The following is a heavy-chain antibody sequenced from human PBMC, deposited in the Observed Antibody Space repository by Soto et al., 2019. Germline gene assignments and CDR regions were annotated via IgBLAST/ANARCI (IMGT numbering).Heavy chain of an antibody. CDR2: IYYSGST. V-gene: IGHV4-31*03. CDR3: ARDRGGYSSSTECFQQ. D-gene: IGHD6-13*01. CDR1: GGSISSGGYY. J-gene: IGHJ1*01. Sequence: QVQLQESGPGLVKPSQTLSLTCTASGGSISSGGYYWNWIRQHPGKGLEWIGYIYYSGSTYYNPSLKSRVTISVDTSKNQFSLKLSSVTAADTAVYYCARDRGGYSSSTECFQQWGQGTLVTVSS.